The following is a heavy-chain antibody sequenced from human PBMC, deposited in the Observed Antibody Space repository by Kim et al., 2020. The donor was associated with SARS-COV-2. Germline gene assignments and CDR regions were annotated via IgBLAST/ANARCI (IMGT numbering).Heavy chain of an antibody. Sequence: GGSLRLSCAASGFTFSSYAMHWVRQAPGKGLEWVAVIWYDGSNKYYADSVKGRFTISRDNSKNTLYLQMNSLRAEDTAVYYCARELREQYCSGGSCYGNWFDPWGQGTLVTVSS. V-gene: IGHV3-33*01. CDR1: GFTFSSYA. CDR3: ARELREQYCSGGSCYGNWFDP. CDR2: IWYDGSNK. J-gene: IGHJ5*02. D-gene: IGHD2-15*01.